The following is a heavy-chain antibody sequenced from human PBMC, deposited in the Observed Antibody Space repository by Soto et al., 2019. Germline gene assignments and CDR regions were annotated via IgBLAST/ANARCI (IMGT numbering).Heavy chain of an antibody. Sequence: SGGSLRLSCAASGFTFSSYGMHWVRQAPGKGLEWVAVISYDGSNKYYADSVKGRFTISRDNSKNTLYLQMNSLRAEDTAVYYCAKDAGGYNFDYWGQGTLVTVSS. CDR1: GFTFSSYG. J-gene: IGHJ4*02. V-gene: IGHV3-30*18. D-gene: IGHD5-12*01. CDR3: AKDAGGYNFDY. CDR2: ISYDGSNK.